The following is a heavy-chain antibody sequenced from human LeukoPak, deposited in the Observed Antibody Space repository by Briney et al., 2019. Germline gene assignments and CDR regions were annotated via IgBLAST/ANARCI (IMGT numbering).Heavy chain of an antibody. Sequence: GGSLRLSCAASGFTFSSYAMSWVRQAPGKGLEWVSAISGNGGKTYYADSVKGRFTISRDNSKNALYLQMNSLRAEDTAVYYCARRGSTSGSQQAGFDYWGQGTLVTVSS. CDR3: ARRGSTSGSQQAGFDY. CDR2: ISGNGGKT. CDR1: GFTFSSYA. J-gene: IGHJ4*02. D-gene: IGHD2-2*01. V-gene: IGHV3-23*01.